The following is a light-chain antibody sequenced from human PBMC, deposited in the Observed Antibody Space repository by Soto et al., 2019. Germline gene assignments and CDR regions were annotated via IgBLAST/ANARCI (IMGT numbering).Light chain of an antibody. J-gene: IGKJ1*01. CDR1: QNVGSTS. Sequence: EIVLTQSPGTLSLSPGESATLSCRASQNVGSTSLAWYQQRPGQVPRLLISGTSTRATGIPDRFTGSGSGTDFTLTIIRLQPEDFAVYNCQHYGSSPRTFGQGTRV. V-gene: IGKV3-20*01. CDR3: QHYGSSPRT. CDR2: GTS.